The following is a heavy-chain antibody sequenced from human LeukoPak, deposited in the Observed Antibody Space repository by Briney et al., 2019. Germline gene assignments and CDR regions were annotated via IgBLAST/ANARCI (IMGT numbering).Heavy chain of an antibody. D-gene: IGHD2-21*01. CDR3: ARDLRSCSGGECYEYKWFDP. CDR2: IYGGGST. V-gene: IGHV3-53*04. J-gene: IGHJ5*02. CDR1: GFTVNSNY. Sequence: GGSLRLSWGASGFTVNSNYMAWVRQAPGKGLEWVAFIYGGGSTHYSESVRGRFTISRHNSNNTLYLQMGSLRPEDTGVYYCARDLRSCSGGECYEYKWFDPWGQGTLVTVSS.